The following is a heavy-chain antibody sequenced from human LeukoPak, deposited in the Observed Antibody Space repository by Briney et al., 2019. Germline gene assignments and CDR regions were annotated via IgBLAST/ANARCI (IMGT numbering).Heavy chain of an antibody. V-gene: IGHV3-66*01. D-gene: IGHD2-2*01. J-gene: IGHJ3*01. CDR1: GFTLSSNY. CDR2: IYNGGST. CDR3: ARCTASCYANAFDV. Sequence: GGSLRLSCAASGFTLSSNYMSWVRQAPGKGLEWVSIIYNGGSTYYADSVKGRFTISRVNSKNTLYLQMNSLSPEDTAVYYCARCTASCYANAFDVWGQGTLLTVSS.